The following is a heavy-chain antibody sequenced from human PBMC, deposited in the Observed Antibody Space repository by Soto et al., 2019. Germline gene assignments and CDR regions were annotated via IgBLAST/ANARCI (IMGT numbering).Heavy chain of an antibody. Sequence: PGESLKISCKGSGYSFTSYWISWVRQMPGQGLEWMGRIDPSDSYTNYSPSFQGHVTISADKSISTAYLQWSSLKASDTAMYYCASGYSYGYLGGYYYYGMDVWGQGTTVTVSS. CDR3: ASGYSYGYLGGYYYYGMDV. D-gene: IGHD5-18*01. J-gene: IGHJ6*02. CDR2: IDPSDSYT. V-gene: IGHV5-10-1*01. CDR1: GYSFTSYW.